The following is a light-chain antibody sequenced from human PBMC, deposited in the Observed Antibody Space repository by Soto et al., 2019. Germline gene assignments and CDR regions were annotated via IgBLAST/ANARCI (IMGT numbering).Light chain of an antibody. CDR2: GAS. CDR1: QSVSSSY. V-gene: IGKV3-20*01. CDR3: XXXXSSPPFT. J-gene: IGKJ4*01. Sequence: EIVLTQSPGTLSLSPGERATLSCRASQSVSSSYLAWYQQKPGQAPRLLIYGASSRATGIPDRFSGSGSGTDFTLTISRLEPEXXXXXXXXXXXSSPPFTFGGGTKVEIK.